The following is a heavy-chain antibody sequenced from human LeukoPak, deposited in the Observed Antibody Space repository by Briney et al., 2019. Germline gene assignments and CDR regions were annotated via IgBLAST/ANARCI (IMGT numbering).Heavy chain of an antibody. CDR2: ISPYNGDT. J-gene: IGHJ4*02. CDR3: ARGGLSGIYGIDY. D-gene: IGHD1-26*01. Sequence: ASVKVSCRASGYTFNTYGVTWVRHVPGQGFEWMGWISPYNGDTKYGQKFQGRVNLTKDKLKSNVLMELRNLRSDETAVYFCARGGLSGIYGIDYWGQGTLVTVSS. V-gene: IGHV1-18*01. CDR1: GYTFNTYG.